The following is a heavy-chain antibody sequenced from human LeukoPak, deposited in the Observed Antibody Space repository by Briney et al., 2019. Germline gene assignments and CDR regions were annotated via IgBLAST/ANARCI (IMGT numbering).Heavy chain of an antibody. Sequence: PSEILSLTCTVSGGSISSYYWSWIRQPPGKGLEWIGYIYYSGSTNYNPSLKSRVTISVDTSKNQFSLKLSPVTAADTAVYYCARGWEPHVFDYWGQGTLVTVSS. CDR1: GGSISSYY. CDR3: ARGWEPHVFDY. CDR2: IYYSGST. J-gene: IGHJ4*02. V-gene: IGHV4-59*01. D-gene: IGHD1-26*01.